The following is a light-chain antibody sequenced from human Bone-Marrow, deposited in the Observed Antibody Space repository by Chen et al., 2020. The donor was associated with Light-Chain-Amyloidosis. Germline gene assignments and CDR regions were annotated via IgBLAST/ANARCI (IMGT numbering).Light chain of an antibody. J-gene: IGLJ3*02. V-gene: IGLV3-21*02. Sequence: SYVLTQPSSVSVAPGQTATIACGGNNIGSTSVHWYQQTPGQAPLLVVYDDSDWPSGIPGRLSGSNSGNTATLTIGRGEAGDEADYYCQVWDRSSDRPVFGGGTKLTVL. CDR3: QVWDRSSDRPV. CDR2: DDS. CDR1: NIGSTS.